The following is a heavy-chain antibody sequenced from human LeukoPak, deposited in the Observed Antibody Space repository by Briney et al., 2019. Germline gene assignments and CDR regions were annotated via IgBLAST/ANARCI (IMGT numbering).Heavy chain of an antibody. D-gene: IGHD4-17*01. J-gene: IGHJ6*02. Sequence: SVKVSCKTSGGTFSSSAISWVRQAPGQGLEWMGGIIPIFGTANYATKFQGRVTITADESTSTAYMELSSLRSEDTAVYYCARDSGSGYYGDSLDYYYYGMDVWGQGTTVTVSS. CDR3: ARDSGSGYYGDSLDYYYYGMDV. V-gene: IGHV1-69*13. CDR2: IIPIFGTA. CDR1: GGTFSSSA.